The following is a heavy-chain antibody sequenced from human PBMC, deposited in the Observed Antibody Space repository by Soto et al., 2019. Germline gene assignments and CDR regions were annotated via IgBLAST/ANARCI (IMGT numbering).Heavy chain of an antibody. J-gene: IGHJ4*02. Sequence: QVQLVQSGAEEKKPGASVKVSCKASGYTFTSYAMHWVRQAPGQRLEWMGWINAGNGNTKYSQKFQGRVTITRDTAARTASMELSSLRSEDTAIYYFARWAAGFDSWGQGTLVTVSS. CDR1: GYTFTSYA. CDR2: INAGNGNT. D-gene: IGHD6-13*01. V-gene: IGHV1-3*05. CDR3: ARWAAGFDS.